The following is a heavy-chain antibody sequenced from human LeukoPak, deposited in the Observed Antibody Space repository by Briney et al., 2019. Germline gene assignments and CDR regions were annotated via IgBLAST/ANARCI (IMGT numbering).Heavy chain of an antibody. J-gene: IGHJ4*02. CDR2: IWYGGSNE. CDR3: ARVSRGPHPYYYDSSGYMDY. D-gene: IGHD3-22*01. CDR1: GFTFSSYG. Sequence: GRSLRLSCAASGFTFSSYGMHWVRQAPGKGLEWVAVIWYGGSNEYYADSAKGRFTISRDNSKNTLYLQMNSLRAEDMAVYYCARVSRGPHPYYYDSSGYMDYWGQGTLVTVSS. V-gene: IGHV3-33*08.